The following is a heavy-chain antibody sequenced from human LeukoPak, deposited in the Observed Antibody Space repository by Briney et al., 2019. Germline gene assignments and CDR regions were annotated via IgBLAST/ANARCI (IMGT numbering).Heavy chain of an antibody. D-gene: IGHD5-12*01. Sequence: GGSLRLACAASGFTVSSNYMSWVRQAPGKGLEWVSVIYSGGSTYYADSVKGRFTNSRDNSKNTLYLQMNSLRGEDTAVYYCASRLQYSGYDYGAFDIWGQGTMVSVSS. CDR1: GFTVSSNY. V-gene: IGHV3-66*01. J-gene: IGHJ3*02. CDR2: IYSGGST. CDR3: ASRLQYSGYDYGAFDI.